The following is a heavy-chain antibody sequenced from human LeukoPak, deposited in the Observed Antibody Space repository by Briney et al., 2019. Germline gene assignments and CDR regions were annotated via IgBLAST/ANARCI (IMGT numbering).Heavy chain of an antibody. Sequence: PGGSLRLSCAASGFTFSSYSMNWVRQAPGKGLEWVSYISSSSSTIDYADSVKGRFTISRDNTKNSLHLQMNSLRAEDTAVYYCARLDPYYDSSGYYTTEIDYWGQGTLVTVSS. J-gene: IGHJ4*02. CDR3: ARLDPYYDSSGYYTTEIDY. CDR2: ISSSSSTI. V-gene: IGHV3-48*01. D-gene: IGHD3-22*01. CDR1: GFTFSSYS.